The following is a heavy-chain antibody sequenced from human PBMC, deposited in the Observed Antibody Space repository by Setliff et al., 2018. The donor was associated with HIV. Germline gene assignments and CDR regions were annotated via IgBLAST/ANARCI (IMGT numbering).Heavy chain of an antibody. CDR2: IIPIFGST. J-gene: IGHJ4*02. V-gene: IGHV1-69*13. Sequence: GASVKVSCKTSGDTFSTYAISWVRQAPGQGLEWMGGIIPIFGSTKYAQKLQGRLTITADASTRTSYMELSSLRSEDAGVYFCATGSHGEGAADHWGLGTLVTVS. CDR3: ATGSHGEGAADH. CDR1: GDTFSTYA. D-gene: IGHD1-26*01.